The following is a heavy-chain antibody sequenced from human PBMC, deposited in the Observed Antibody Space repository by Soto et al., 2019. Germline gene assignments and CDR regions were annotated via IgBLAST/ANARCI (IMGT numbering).Heavy chain of an antibody. CDR1: GGSFSGYY. CDR3: ARGRITVTTDNPDYYYYRIDV. J-gene: IGHJ6*02. Sequence: SETLSLTCAVYGGSFSGYYWSWIRQPPGKGLEWIGEINHSGSTNYNPSLKSRVTISVDPSKTKFSLKLSSVTAADTALYYCARGRITVTTDNPDYYYYRIDVWGHPNTGT. V-gene: IGHV4-34*01. D-gene: IGHD4-4*01. CDR2: INHSGST.